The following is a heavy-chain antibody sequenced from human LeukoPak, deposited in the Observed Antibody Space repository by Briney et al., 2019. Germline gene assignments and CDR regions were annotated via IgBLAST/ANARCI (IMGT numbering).Heavy chain of an antibody. CDR1: GGSFSGYY. J-gene: IGHJ5*02. D-gene: IGHD4-17*01. CDR2: INHSGST. Sequence: SETLSLTCAVYGGSFSGYYWSWIRQPPGKGLEWIGEINHSGSTNYNPSLKSRVTISVDTSKNQFSLKLSSVTAADTAVYYCAEHDYVSFGVSWGQGTLVTVSS. CDR3: AEHDYVSFGVS. V-gene: IGHV4-34*01.